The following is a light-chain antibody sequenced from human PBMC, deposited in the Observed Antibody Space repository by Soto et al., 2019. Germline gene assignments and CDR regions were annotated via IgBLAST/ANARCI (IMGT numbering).Light chain of an antibody. CDR2: GTS. V-gene: IGKV3-20*01. CDR3: QHYGSSRT. Sequence: EIVLTQYQGTLSLSPGERATLSCRASQGVSSNYLAWYQQKSGQAPRLLLYGTSSRATGIPERFSGSGSGTDFTLTISRLEPEDFAVYYCQHYGSSRTFGQGTKVDIK. J-gene: IGKJ1*01. CDR1: QGVSSNY.